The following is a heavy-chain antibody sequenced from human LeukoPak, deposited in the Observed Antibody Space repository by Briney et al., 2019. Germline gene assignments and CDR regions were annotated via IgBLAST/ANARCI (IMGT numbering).Heavy chain of an antibody. Sequence: SETLSLTCTVSGGSISSGGYYWSWIRQHPGKGLEWIGYIYYSGSTYYYPSLKSRVTISVDTSKNQFSLKLSSVTAADTAVYYCARTKYYYDSSGYYSSFDYWGQGTLVTVST. CDR2: IYYSGST. CDR3: ARTKYYYDSSGYYSSFDY. V-gene: IGHV4-31*03. CDR1: GGSISSGGYY. D-gene: IGHD3-22*01. J-gene: IGHJ4*02.